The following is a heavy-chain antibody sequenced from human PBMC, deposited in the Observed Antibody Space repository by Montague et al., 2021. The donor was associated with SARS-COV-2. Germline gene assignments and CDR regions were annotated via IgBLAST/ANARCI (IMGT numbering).Heavy chain of an antibody. V-gene: IGHV4-39*02. CDR1: GGSIGSSNYD. CDR3: ARRGRKLLPVATTVGGFDI. CDR2: IDDSGST. J-gene: IGHJ3*02. Sequence: ETLSLTCTVAGGSIGSSNYDWDWIRQPPGKGLEWIGSIDDSGSTYYXXXLKSRVTISVDTSKNHFSLKLSSVTAADTAVYYCARRGRKLLPVATTVGGFDIWGQGTMVTVSS. D-gene: IGHD5-12*01.